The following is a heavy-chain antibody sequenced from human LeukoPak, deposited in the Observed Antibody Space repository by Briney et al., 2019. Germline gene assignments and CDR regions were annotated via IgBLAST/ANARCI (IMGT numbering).Heavy chain of an antibody. CDR3: ARESGSYRRNGAFDI. CDR1: GGSFSGYY. Sequence: SETLSLTCAVYGGSFSGYYWSWIRQPPGEGLEWIGEINHSGSTNYNPSLKSRVTISVDTSKNQFSLKLSSVTAADTAVYYCARESGSYRRNGAFDIWGQGTMVTVSS. D-gene: IGHD1-26*01. CDR2: INHSGST. J-gene: IGHJ3*02. V-gene: IGHV4-34*01.